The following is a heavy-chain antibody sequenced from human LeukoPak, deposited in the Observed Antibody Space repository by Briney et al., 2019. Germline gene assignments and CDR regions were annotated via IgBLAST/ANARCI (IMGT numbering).Heavy chain of an antibody. CDR3: ARANPGSSWYGSYYYGMDV. D-gene: IGHD6-13*01. J-gene: IGHJ6*02. CDR1: GYTFTSYA. V-gene: IGHV7-4-1*02. Sequence: ASVKVSCKASGYTFTSYAMNWVRQAPGQGLEWMGWINTNTGNPTYAQGFTGRFVFSLDTSVSTAYLQISSLKAEDTAVYYCARANPGSSWYGSYYYGMDVWGQGTTVTVSS. CDR2: INTNTGNP.